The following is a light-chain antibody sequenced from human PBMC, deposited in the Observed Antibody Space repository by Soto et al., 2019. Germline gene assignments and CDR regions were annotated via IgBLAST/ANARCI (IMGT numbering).Light chain of an antibody. CDR1: NIGSKN. CDR3: QMWDSTSGV. Sequence: SYELTQPLSVSVALGQTARITCGGNNIGSKNVHWYQQKSGQAPVLVIYRNSNRPSGIPERFSGSNSGNTATLTISRAQAGDEGDYYCQMWDSTSGVFGTGTKLTVL. J-gene: IGLJ1*01. V-gene: IGLV3-9*01. CDR2: RNS.